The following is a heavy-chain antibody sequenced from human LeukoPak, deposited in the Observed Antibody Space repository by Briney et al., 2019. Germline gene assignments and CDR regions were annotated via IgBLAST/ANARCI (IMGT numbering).Heavy chain of an antibody. J-gene: IGHJ4*02. V-gene: IGHV1-18*01. CDR3: ARDRDYGDYNTQDLFVY. CDR2: ISAYNGNT. D-gene: IGHD4-17*01. Sequence: ASVKVSCKASGYTFTNFGISWVRQAPGQGREWMGWISAYNGNTNYAQRLQGRVTMTTDTTTSTAYKELRSLRSDDTAVYYCARDRDYGDYNTQDLFVYWGQGTLVTVSS. CDR1: GYTFTNFG.